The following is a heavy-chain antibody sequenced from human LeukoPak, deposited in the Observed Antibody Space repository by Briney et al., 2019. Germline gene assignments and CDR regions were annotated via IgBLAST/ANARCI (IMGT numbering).Heavy chain of an antibody. V-gene: IGHV1-18*01. D-gene: IGHD2-2*01. Sequence: GASVEVSCKASGYSFVGYGITWVRRAPGQGLEWMGWFNPENGNTNYAQKVQGRVTMTADTSTSTSYMELRSLRSDDTAVYYCARVDIVVVPAAMPDDYWGQGTLVTVSS. CDR2: FNPENGNT. CDR3: ARVDIVVVPAAMPDDY. CDR1: GYSFVGYG. J-gene: IGHJ4*02.